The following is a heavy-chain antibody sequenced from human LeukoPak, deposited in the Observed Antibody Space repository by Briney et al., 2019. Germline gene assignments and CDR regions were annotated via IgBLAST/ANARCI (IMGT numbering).Heavy chain of an antibody. J-gene: IGHJ4*02. CDR3: ARSHLRGDWPPIDY. CDR1: GYSFTSYW. V-gene: IGHV5-51*01. Sequence: GESLKISCKGSGYSFTSYWIGWVRQMPGKGLEWMGIIYAGDSGTRYSPSFQGQVTISADKSISTAYLQWSSLKASDTAIYYCARSHLRGDWPPIDYWGQGTLVTVSS. D-gene: IGHD2-21*01. CDR2: IYAGDSGT.